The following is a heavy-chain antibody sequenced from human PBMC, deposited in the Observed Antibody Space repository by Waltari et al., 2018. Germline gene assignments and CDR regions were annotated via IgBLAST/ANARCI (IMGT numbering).Heavy chain of an antibody. V-gene: IGHV4-34*01. D-gene: IGHD3-3*01. J-gene: IGHJ5*02. CDR3: AIFGRITIFGVGGAKYNWFDP. CDR1: GGSFSGYY. CDR2: INHSEST. Sequence: QVQLQQWGAGLLKPSETLSLTCAVYGGSFSGYYWSWISQTPGKGLEWIGEINHSESTNYNPSLKRRVTISVDTSKTQFSLKLGFVTAADTAVYYCAIFGRITIFGVGGAKYNWFDPWGQGTLVTVSS.